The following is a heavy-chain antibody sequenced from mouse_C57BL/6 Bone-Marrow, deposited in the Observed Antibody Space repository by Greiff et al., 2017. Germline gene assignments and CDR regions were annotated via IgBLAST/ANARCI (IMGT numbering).Heavy chain of an antibody. J-gene: IGHJ1*03. V-gene: IGHV1-58*01. CDR3: ARSLLFITTVVGYWYFDV. CDR2: IYIGNGYT. Sequence: EVQGVESGAELVRPGSSVKMSCKTSGYTFTSYGINWVKQRPGQGLEWIGYIYIGNGYTEYNEKFKGKATLTSDTSSSTAYMQLSSLSSEDSAIYFCARSLLFITTVVGYWYFDVWGTGTTVTVSS. CDR1: GYTFTSYG. D-gene: IGHD1-1*01.